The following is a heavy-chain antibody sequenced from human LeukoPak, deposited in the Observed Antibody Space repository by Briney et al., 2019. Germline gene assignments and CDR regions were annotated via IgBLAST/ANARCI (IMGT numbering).Heavy chain of an antibody. CDR1: GGSISSGGYY. V-gene: IGHV4-31*03. Sequence: SETLSLTCTVSGGSISSGGYYWSWIRQHPGKGLEWIGYIYYSGSTYYNPSLKSRVTISVDTSRNQFSLKLSSVTAADTAVYYCARGPFIVVVPAAISDWGQGTLVTVSS. J-gene: IGHJ4*02. D-gene: IGHD2-2*02. CDR2: IYYSGST. CDR3: ARGPFIVVVPAAISD.